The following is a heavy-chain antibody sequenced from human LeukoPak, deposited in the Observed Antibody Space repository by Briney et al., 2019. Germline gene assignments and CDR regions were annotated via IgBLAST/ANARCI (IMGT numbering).Heavy chain of an antibody. CDR1: GFTFSSYG. CDR2: IWYDGSNK. V-gene: IGHV3-33*01. Sequence: PGGSLRLSCAASGFTFSSYGMHWVRQAPGKGLVWVAVIWYDGSNKYYADSVKGRFTISRDNSKNTLYLQMNSLRSEDTAVYYCARGDYDFWSGPYNWFDPWGQGTLVTVSS. CDR3: ARGDYDFWSGPYNWFDP. J-gene: IGHJ5*02. D-gene: IGHD3-3*01.